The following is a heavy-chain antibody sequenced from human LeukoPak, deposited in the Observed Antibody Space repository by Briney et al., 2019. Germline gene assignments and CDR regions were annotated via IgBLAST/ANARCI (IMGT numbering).Heavy chain of an antibody. CDR3: ARGEMGFGAY. V-gene: IGHV1-69*05. CDR1: GGILHSYG. J-gene: IGHJ4*02. D-gene: IGHD5-24*01. CDR2: IIPIFGTA. Sequence: GASVKVSCKASGGILHSYGISWVRQAPGQGLEWMGGIIPIFGTADYAQRFQGRVTITTDESTSTAYMELSSLRSEDTAVYYCARGEMGFGAYWGQGTLVTVSS.